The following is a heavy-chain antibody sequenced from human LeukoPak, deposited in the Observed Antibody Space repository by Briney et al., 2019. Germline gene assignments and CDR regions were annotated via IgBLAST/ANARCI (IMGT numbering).Heavy chain of an antibody. Sequence: GESLKISCNGFGYSFTSHWIGWVRQMPGKGLEWMGVVYPADSDTRYSPSFQGQVTLSADKSISTAYLQWSSVKASDTAMYFCARVRYDSSGYYTSDHWGQGTLVTVSS. V-gene: IGHV5-51*01. CDR1: GYSFTSHW. CDR2: VYPADSDT. D-gene: IGHD3-22*01. J-gene: IGHJ4*02. CDR3: ARVRYDSSGYYTSDH.